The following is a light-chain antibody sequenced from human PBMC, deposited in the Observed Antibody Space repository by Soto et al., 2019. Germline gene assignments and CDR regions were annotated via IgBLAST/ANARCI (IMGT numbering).Light chain of an antibody. CDR1: QGIRND. J-gene: IGKJ1*01. CDR3: LQDYNYPWT. Sequence: AIQMTQSPSSLSASVGDRVIITCRASQGIRNDLGWYQQKPGKAPKLLISAASTLQIGVPSRFSGSGSGTDFTLTISSLQPEDFATYYCLQDYNYPWTFGQGTKVEV. CDR2: AAS. V-gene: IGKV1-6*01.